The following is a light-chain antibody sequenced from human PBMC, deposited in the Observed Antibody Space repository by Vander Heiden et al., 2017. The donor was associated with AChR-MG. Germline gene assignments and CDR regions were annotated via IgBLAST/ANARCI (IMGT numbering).Light chain of an antibody. Sequence: EIVLTQSPATLSLSPGERATLSCRASQSVSSYLAWYQQKPGQAHRLLIYDAANRDTGIPARFSGSGSGTDFTLTISSREPEDFAVYYCQQRSNWHPYTFGQGTKLEIK. CDR3: QQRSNWHPYT. CDR2: DAA. V-gene: IGKV3-11*01. J-gene: IGKJ2*01. CDR1: QSVSSY.